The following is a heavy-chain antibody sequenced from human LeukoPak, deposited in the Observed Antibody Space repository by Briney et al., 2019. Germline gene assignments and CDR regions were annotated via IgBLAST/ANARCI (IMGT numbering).Heavy chain of an antibody. CDR2: IYTTGST. Sequence: SETLSLTCTVSGGSISSYYWTWIREPAGKGLEWIGRIYTTGSTNSNPSLTSPVTMSVDTSKNQFSLKLSSVTAADTAVYYCARQIAVAGKAEFDYWGQGTLVTVSS. CDR1: GGSISSYY. D-gene: IGHD6-19*01. CDR3: ARQIAVAGKAEFDY. V-gene: IGHV4-4*07. J-gene: IGHJ4*02.